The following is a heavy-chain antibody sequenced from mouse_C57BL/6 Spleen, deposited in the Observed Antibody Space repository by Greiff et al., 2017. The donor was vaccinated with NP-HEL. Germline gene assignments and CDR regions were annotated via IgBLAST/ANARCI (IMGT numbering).Heavy chain of an antibody. CDR1: GYTFTSYW. CDR2: IDPSDSYT. V-gene: IGHV1-69*01. CDR3: ARWGCEAFDY. J-gene: IGHJ2*01. D-gene: IGHD3-3*01. Sequence: QVQLQQSGAELVMPGASVKLSCKASGYTFTSYWMHWVKQRPGQGLEWIGEIDPSDSYTNYNQKFKGKSTLTVDKSSSTAYMQLSSLTSEDSAVYYCARWGCEAFDYWGQGTTLTVSS.